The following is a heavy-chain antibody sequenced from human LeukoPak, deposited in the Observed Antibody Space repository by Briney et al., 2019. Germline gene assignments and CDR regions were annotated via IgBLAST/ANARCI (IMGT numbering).Heavy chain of an antibody. CDR1: GFTFSSYS. D-gene: IGHD2-8*01. Sequence: PGGSLRLSCAASGFTFSSYSMNWVRQAPGKGLEWVSSISSSSSYIYYADSVKGRFTISRDNATNSLYLQMNSLRAEGTAVYYCAPKPVSRGGYYYYYMDVWGKGTTVTVSS. J-gene: IGHJ6*03. CDR2: ISSSSSYI. CDR3: APKPVSRGGYYYYYMDV. V-gene: IGHV3-21*01.